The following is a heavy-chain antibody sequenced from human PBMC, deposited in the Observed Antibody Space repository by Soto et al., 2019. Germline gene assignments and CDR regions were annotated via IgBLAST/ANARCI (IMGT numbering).Heavy chain of an antibody. V-gene: IGHV4-61*08. J-gene: IGHJ6*02. D-gene: IGHD5-18*01. CDR2: IYYSGST. Sequence: SETLSLTCAVSGGSISSGGYSWGWIRQPPGKGLEWIGYIYYSGSTNYNPSLKSRVTISVDTSKNQFSLKLSSVTAADTAVYYCARPLYSYGPMDVWGQGTTVTV. CDR3: ARPLYSYGPMDV. CDR1: GGSISSGGYS.